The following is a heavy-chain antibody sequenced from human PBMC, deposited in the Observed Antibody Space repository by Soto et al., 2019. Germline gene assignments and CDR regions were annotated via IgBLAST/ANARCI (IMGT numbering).Heavy chain of an antibody. J-gene: IGHJ3*02. CDR3: ARDNWDKSSDAFDI. Sequence: GGSLRLSCAASGFTFSSYWMSWVRQAPGKGLEWVANIKQDGSEKYYVDSVKGRFTISRDNAKNSLYLQMNSLRAEDTAVYYCARDNWDKSSDAFDIWGQGTMVTVSS. CDR2: IKQDGSEK. CDR1: GFTFSSYW. V-gene: IGHV3-7*03. D-gene: IGHD7-27*01.